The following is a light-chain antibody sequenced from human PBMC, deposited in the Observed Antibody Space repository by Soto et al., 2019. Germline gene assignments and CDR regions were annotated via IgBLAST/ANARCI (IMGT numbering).Light chain of an antibody. Sequence: QSVLTQPPSASGSPGQSVTISCTGTSSDVGSYKYVSWYQQHPGKAPKLIIYEVNKRPSGVPARFSGSKSGNTASLAVSGLQAEDEAVYYCSSYAVSSNYVFGSGTKGTV. V-gene: IGLV2-8*01. CDR2: EVN. CDR1: SSDVGSYKY. CDR3: SSYAVSSNYV. J-gene: IGLJ1*01.